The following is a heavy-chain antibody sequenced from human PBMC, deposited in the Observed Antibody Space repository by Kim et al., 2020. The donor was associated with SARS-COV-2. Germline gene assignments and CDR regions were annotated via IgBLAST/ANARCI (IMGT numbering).Heavy chain of an antibody. J-gene: IGHJ6*02. V-gene: IGHV1-18*01. Sequence: ASVKVSCKASGYTFTSYGFSWVRQAPGQGLEWMGWISAYNGNTNYAQKLQGRVTMTTDTSTSTAYMELRSLRSDDTAVYYCAREGCSGGSCHSRRIYYYYYYGMDVWGQGTTVTVSS. CDR3: AREGCSGGSCHSRRIYYYYYYGMDV. D-gene: IGHD2-15*01. CDR1: GYTFTSYG. CDR2: ISAYNGNT.